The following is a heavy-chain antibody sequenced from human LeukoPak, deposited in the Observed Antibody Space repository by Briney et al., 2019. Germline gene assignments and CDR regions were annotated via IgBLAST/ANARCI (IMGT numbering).Heavy chain of an antibody. D-gene: IGHD3-16*01. V-gene: IGHV1-69*13. Sequence: GASVKVSCKASGGTFSSYAISWVRQAPGQGLEWMGGIIPIFGTANYAQKFQGRVTITADESTSTAYMELSSLRSEDTAVYYCARSSDDYVWGSPAYYYYMDVWGKGTTVTVSS. CDR2: IIPIFGTA. CDR3: ARSSDDYVWGSPAYYYYMDV. J-gene: IGHJ6*03. CDR1: GGTFSSYA.